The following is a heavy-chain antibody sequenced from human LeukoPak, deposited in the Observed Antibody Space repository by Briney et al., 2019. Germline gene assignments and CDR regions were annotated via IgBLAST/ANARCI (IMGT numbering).Heavy chain of an antibody. CDR2: ISGSGGST. Sequence: PGGSLRLSCAASGFTFSSYAMSWVRQAPGKGLEWVSAISGSGGSTYYADSVKGRFTISRDNSKNTLYLQMNSLRAEDTAVYYCATYRITIFGVVIGGYYFDYWGQGTLVTVPS. CDR3: ATYRITIFGVVIGGYYFDY. D-gene: IGHD3-3*01. CDR1: GFTFSSYA. V-gene: IGHV3-23*01. J-gene: IGHJ4*02.